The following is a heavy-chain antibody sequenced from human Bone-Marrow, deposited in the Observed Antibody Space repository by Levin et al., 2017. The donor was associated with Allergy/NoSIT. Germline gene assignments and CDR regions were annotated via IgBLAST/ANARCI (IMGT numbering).Heavy chain of an antibody. V-gene: IGHV3-49*03. CDR2: IRTKPYGGAT. CDR3: ARDPRGDYGDYFDY. CDR1: GFTFAEYA. J-gene: IGHJ4*02. D-gene: IGHD4-17*01. Sequence: QAGESLKISCTTSGFTFAEYAVTWFRQAPGKGLEWLGFIRTKPYGGATKYAASVEGRFTISRDDSKSSAYLQMNSLKTEDTALYYCARDPRGDYGDYFDYWGQGTLVTVSS.